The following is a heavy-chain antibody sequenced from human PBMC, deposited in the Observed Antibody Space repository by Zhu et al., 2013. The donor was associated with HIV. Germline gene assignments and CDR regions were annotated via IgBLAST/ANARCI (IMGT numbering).Heavy chain of an antibody. D-gene: IGHD2-2*01. Sequence: QVQLQQWGAGLLKPSETLSLTCAVYGGSFSGYYWSWIRQPPGKGLEWIGEINHSGSTNYNPSLKSRVTISVDTSKNQFSLKLSSVTAADTAVYYCARGSGAYCSSTSCRRYYYYYGMDVWGQGTTVTVSS. CDR3: ARGSGAYCSSTSCRRYYYYYGMDV. J-gene: IGHJ6*02. CDR2: INHSGST. V-gene: IGHV4-34*01. CDR1: GGSFSGYY.